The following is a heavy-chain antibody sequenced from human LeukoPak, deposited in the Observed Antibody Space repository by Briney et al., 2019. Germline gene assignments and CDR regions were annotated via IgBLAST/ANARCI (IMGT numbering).Heavy chain of an antibody. CDR1: GFTFSNAW. J-gene: IGHJ4*02. V-gene: IGHV3-15*01. Sequence: PGGSLRLSCAASGFTFSNAWMSWVRQAPGKGLEWVCRIKSKTDGGTTDYAAPVKGRFTISRDDSKNTLYLQMNSLKTEDTAVYYCTTGPPYCSSTSCRRDYWGQGTLVTVSS. CDR3: TTGPPYCSSTSCRRDY. D-gene: IGHD2-2*01. CDR2: IKSKTDGGTT.